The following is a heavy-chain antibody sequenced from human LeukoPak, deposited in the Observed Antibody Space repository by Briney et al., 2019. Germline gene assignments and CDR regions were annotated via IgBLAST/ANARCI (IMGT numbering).Heavy chain of an antibody. CDR1: GFTFSSYG. D-gene: IGHD1-26*01. CDR2: IRYGGSNK. Sequence: QAGGSLRLSCAASGFTFSSYGMHWVRQAPGKGLEWVAFIRYGGSNKYYADSVKGRFTISRDNSKNTLYLQMNSLRAEDTAVYYCAKDRSVGATARPDTDFDYWGQGTLVTVSS. V-gene: IGHV3-30*02. J-gene: IGHJ4*02. CDR3: AKDRSVGATARPDTDFDY.